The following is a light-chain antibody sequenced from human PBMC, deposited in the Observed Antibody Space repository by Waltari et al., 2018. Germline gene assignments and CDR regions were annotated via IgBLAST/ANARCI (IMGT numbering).Light chain of an antibody. J-gene: IGKJ2*01. CDR3: MQGTHWPYT. CDR1: QSLVHSDGNTH. V-gene: IGKV2-30*02. Sequence: DVVMTQSPLSLPVTLGQPASISCKSSQSLVHSDGNTHLNWFHQRPGQSPRRLIYRVSNRDPGVPDRFSGGGSGTDFTLKIIRVEAEDVGVYYCMQGTHWPYTFGQGTRLDIK. CDR2: RVS.